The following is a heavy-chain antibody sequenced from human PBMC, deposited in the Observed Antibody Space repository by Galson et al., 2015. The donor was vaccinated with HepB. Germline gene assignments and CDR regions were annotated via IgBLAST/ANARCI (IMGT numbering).Heavy chain of an antibody. CDR3: AKGLGLWFGELLYDY. CDR1: GFTFDDYA. J-gene: IGHJ4*02. D-gene: IGHD3-10*01. V-gene: IGHV3-9*01. CDR2: ISWNSGSI. Sequence: SLRLSCAASGFTFDDYAMHWVRQAPGKGLEWVSGISWNSGSIGYADSVKGRFTISRDNAKNSLYLQMNSLRAEDTALYYCAKGLGLWFGELLYDYWGQGTLVTVSS.